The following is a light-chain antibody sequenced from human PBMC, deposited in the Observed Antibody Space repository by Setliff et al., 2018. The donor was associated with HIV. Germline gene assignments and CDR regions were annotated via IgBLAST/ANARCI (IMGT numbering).Light chain of an antibody. CDR2: EVR. Sequence: LTQPASVSGSPGQSITISCTGTSSDVGGYNYVSWYQQHPGKAPKLIIYEVRNRPSGVSNRFSGSKSGNTASLTISRLQAEDEADYYCSSYAITNTLPFGTGTKVTVL. CDR1: SSDVGGYNY. J-gene: IGLJ1*01. V-gene: IGLV2-14*01. CDR3: SSYAITNTLP.